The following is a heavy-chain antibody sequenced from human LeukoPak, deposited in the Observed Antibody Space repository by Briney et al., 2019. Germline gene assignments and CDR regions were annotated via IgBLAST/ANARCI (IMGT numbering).Heavy chain of an antibody. Sequence: GASVKVSCKASGYTFTGYYMHWVRQAPGQGLEWMGWINPNSGGTNYAQKFQGRVTMTRDTSISTAYMELSRLRSDDTAVYYCARGGLLWFVWSYFDYWGQGTLVTVSS. D-gene: IGHD3-10*01. V-gene: IGHV1-2*02. J-gene: IGHJ4*02. CDR2: INPNSGGT. CDR1: GYTFTGYY. CDR3: ARGGLLWFVWSYFDY.